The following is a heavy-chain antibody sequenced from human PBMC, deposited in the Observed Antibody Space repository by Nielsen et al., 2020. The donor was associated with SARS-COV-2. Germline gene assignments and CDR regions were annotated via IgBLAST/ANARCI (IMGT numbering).Heavy chain of an antibody. J-gene: IGHJ5*02. CDR2: IYYSGST. CDR3: AREGYYGSGSYYNVVWFDP. Sequence: WIRQPPGKGLEWIGSIYYSGSTYYNPSLKSRVTISVDTSKNQFSLKLSSVTAADTAVYYCAREGYYGSGSYYNVVWFDPWGQGTLVTVSS. V-gene: IGHV4-39*01. D-gene: IGHD3-10*01.